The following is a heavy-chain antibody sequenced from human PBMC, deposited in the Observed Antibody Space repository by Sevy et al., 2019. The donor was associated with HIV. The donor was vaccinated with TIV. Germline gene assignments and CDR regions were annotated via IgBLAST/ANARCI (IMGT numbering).Heavy chain of an antibody. CDR3: ARDSLTMIVVFTLDV. D-gene: IGHD3-22*01. CDR1: GFTFSSYA. Sequence: GGSLRLSCAASGFTFSSYAMHWVRQAPGKGLEWVAVISYDGSNKYYADSVKGRFTISRDNSKNTLYLQMNSLRAEDTAVYYCARDSLTMIVVFTLDVWGQGTTVTVSS. V-gene: IGHV3-30-3*01. CDR2: ISYDGSNK. J-gene: IGHJ6*02.